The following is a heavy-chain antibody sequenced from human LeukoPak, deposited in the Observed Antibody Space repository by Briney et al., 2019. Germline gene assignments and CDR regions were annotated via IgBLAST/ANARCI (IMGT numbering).Heavy chain of an antibody. CDR2: INSRISTI. CDR1: RFTFSNYG. V-gene: IGHV3-48*01. CDR3: AREVGTPQAFDI. J-gene: IGHJ3*02. D-gene: IGHD1-26*01. Sequence: GGSLRLSCAASRFTFSNYGVNWVRQAPGKGLEWVSYINSRISTIYYADSVRGRFTISRDNAKNSLYLQMNSLKAEDTAIYYCAREVGTPQAFDIWGQGTMVTVSS.